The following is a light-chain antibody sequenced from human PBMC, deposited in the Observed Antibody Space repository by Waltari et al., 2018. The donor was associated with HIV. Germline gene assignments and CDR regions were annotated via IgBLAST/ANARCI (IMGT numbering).Light chain of an antibody. CDR1: HTLVHSDGNIY. CDR2: KAS. CDR3: MQGKQRPLT. Sequence: DIVMTQNLTFSPVIIGQSASISCRSSHTLVHSDGNIYLNWLQQRPGQPPRLLIYKASKRFSGVPDRFSGSGTGRDFTLKISKVEVEDIATYYCMQGKQRPLTFGQGTRLEIK. J-gene: IGKJ5*01. V-gene: IGKV2-24*01.